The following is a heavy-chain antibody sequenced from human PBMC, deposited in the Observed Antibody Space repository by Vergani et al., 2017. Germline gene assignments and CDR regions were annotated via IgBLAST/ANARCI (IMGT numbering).Heavy chain of an antibody. Sequence: QVQLVESGGGVVQPGRSLRLSCAASGFTFSSYAMHWVRQAPGKGLAWVAVISYDGSNKYYADSVKGRFTISRDNSKNTLYLQMNSLRAEDTAVYYCARAYCSGSSCYENPDNIDYWGQGTLVTVSS. CDR2: ISYDGSNK. J-gene: IGHJ4*02. D-gene: IGHD2-15*01. V-gene: IGHV3-30-3*01. CDR1: GFTFSSYA. CDR3: ARAYCSGSSCYENPDNIDY.